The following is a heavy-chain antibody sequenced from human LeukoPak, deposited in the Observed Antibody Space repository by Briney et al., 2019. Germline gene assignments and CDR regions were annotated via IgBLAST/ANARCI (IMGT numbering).Heavy chain of an antibody. CDR3: AKDLDYYGSGSAFDY. D-gene: IGHD3-10*01. CDR1: GFDFSSYG. Sequence: GGSLRLSCAASGFDFSSYGMHWVRQAPGKGLEWVAFIRYDGSNKYYADSVKGRFTISRDNSKNTLYLQMNSLRAEDTAVYYCAKDLDYYGSGSAFDYWGQGTLVTVSS. V-gene: IGHV3-30*02. CDR2: IRYDGSNK. J-gene: IGHJ4*02.